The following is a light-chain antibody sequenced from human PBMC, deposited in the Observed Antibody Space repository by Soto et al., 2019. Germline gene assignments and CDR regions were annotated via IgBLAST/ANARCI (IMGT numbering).Light chain of an antibody. Sequence: DIQMTQSPSTLSASVGDIVTITCRASQNINSWLAWYQQKPGKAPKLLIHKASSLQSGVPSRFSGSGSGTEFTLTISSLDPDDFATYYCQQYNGYGRFGQGTKVDIK. V-gene: IGKV1-5*03. CDR3: QQYNGYGR. J-gene: IGKJ1*01. CDR2: KAS. CDR1: QNINSW.